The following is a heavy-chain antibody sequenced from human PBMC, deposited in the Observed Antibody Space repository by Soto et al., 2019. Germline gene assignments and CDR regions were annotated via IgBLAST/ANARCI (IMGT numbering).Heavy chain of an antibody. Sequence: HPGGSLRLSCAGSGFTFRSFALSWVRQAPGKGLEWVSAITESGRNTYYADSVKGRFTISRDNSKNTLFLQMNSLRVEDTAVYYCAKDKPGTTAFDIWGQGTLVTVSS. J-gene: IGHJ3*02. CDR1: GFTFRSFA. D-gene: IGHD1-1*01. CDR2: ITESGRNT. CDR3: AKDKPGTTAFDI. V-gene: IGHV3-23*01.